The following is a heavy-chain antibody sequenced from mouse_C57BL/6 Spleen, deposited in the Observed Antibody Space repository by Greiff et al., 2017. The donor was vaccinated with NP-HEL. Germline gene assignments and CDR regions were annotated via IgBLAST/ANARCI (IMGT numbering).Heavy chain of an antibody. CDR2: LNPNNGGT. Sequence: VQLQQSGPELVKPGASVKLSCKASGYTFTDYNMHWVKQSHGKSLEWIGYLNPNNGGTSYNQKFKGKATLTVNQSSSTAYMELRSLTSEDSAVYYCARGGDYVLFDYWGQGTTLTVSS. V-gene: IGHV1-22*01. CDR3: ARGGDYVLFDY. D-gene: IGHD2-4*01. CDR1: GYTFTDYN. J-gene: IGHJ2*01.